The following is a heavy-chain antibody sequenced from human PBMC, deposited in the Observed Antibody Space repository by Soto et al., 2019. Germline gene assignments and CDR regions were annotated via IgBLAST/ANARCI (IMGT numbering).Heavy chain of an antibody. CDR1: GGSISSGGYY. CDR3: ARWSLRANWFDP. V-gene: IGHV4-31*03. CDR2: IYYSGST. J-gene: IGHJ5*02. D-gene: IGHD3-3*01. Sequence: QVQLQESGPGLVKPSQTLSLTCTVSGGSISSGGYYWSWIRQHPGKGLEWIGYIYYSGSTYYNPSIKSRVTISVDTSKNQFSLKLSSVTAADTAVYYCARWSLRANWFDPWGQGTLVTVSS.